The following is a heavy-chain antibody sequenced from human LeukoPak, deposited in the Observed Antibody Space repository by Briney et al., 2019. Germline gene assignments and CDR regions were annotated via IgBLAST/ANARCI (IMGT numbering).Heavy chain of an antibody. D-gene: IGHD2-2*01. CDR1: GGSISSSSYY. J-gene: IGHJ6*02. CDR3: ARDKVVPAAMGHYYYGMDV. CDR2: IYYSGST. Sequence: SETLSLTCTVSGGSISSSSYYWGWIRQPPGKGLEWIGSIYYSGSTNYNPSLKSRVTISVDKSKNQFSLKLSSVTAADTAVYYCARDKVVPAAMGHYYYGMDVWGQGTTVTVSS. V-gene: IGHV4-39*07.